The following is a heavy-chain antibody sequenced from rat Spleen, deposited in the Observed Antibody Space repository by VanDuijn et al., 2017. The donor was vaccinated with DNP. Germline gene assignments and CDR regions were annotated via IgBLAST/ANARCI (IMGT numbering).Heavy chain of an antibody. D-gene: IGHD3-8*01. Sequence: QVQLKESGPGLVQPSQTLSLTCTVSGFSLTTNGVSWVRQPPGKGLEWIAAISSGGKTYYNSALKSRLSISRDTSKSQVFLRRNSLQTEDTAIYFCTREREPNKNPYYLDCWGQGVMVTVSS. CDR1: GFSLTTNG. J-gene: IGHJ2*01. CDR2: ISSGGKT. V-gene: IGHV2S12*01. CDR3: TREREPNKNPYYLDC.